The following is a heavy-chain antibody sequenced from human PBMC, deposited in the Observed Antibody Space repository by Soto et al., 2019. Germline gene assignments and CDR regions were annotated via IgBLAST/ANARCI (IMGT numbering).Heavy chain of an antibody. CDR2: FFIGGNT. V-gene: IGHV4-39*01. CDR3: ARHGIAAAGAFDY. Sequence: PSETLSLTCTVSGGSISSSTYYWGWMRQPPGKGLEWIASFFIGGNTYYNPSLKSRVTISVDTSKNQFSLKLSSVTAADMAVYYCARHGIAAAGAFDYWGQGTLVTVSS. J-gene: IGHJ4*02. CDR1: GGSISSSTYY. D-gene: IGHD6-13*01.